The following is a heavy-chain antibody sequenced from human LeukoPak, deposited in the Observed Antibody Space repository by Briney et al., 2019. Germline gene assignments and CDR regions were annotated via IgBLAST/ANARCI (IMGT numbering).Heavy chain of an antibody. D-gene: IGHD3-9*01. CDR3: ARHGPPQYYDISSRGDYYMDV. CDR2: IYYSGST. V-gene: IGHV4-39*01. J-gene: IGHJ6*03. Sequence: SETLSLTCTVSGGSISSSSYYWGWIRQPPGKGLEWIGSIYYSGSTYYNPSLKSRVTISVDTSKNQFSLKLSSVTAADTAVYYCARHGPPQYYDISSRGDYYMDVWGKGTTVTISS. CDR1: GGSISSSSYY.